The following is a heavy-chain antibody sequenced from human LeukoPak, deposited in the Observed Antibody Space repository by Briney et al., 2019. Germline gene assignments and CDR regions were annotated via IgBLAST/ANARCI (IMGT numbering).Heavy chain of an antibody. Sequence: ASVKVSCKASGGTFSSYAISWVRQAPGQGLEWMGGIIPIFGTANYALKFQGRVTITADESTSTAYMELSSLRSEDTAVYYCARIVTQAYAPEYFQHWGQGTLVTVSS. CDR1: GGTFSSYA. CDR2: IIPIFGTA. J-gene: IGHJ1*01. D-gene: IGHD2-2*01. V-gene: IGHV1-69*01. CDR3: ARIVTQAYAPEYFQH.